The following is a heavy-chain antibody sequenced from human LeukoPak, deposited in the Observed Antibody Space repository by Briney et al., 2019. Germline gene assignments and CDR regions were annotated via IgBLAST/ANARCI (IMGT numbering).Heavy chain of an antibody. CDR1: GYTFTAYY. D-gene: IGHD6-6*01. CDR3: ARDSIAARQLSY. J-gene: IGHJ4*02. CDR2: INPNSGGT. V-gene: IGHV1-2*02. Sequence: ASVKVSCKASGYTFTAYYMHWVRQAPGQGLEWMGWINPNSGGTKDAQKFQSRVTMTRDTSIGTVYMELSRLRSDDTAVYYCARDSIAARQLSYWGQGTLVTVSS.